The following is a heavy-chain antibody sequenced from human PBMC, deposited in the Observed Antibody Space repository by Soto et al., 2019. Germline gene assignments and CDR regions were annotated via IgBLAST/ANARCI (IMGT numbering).Heavy chain of an antibody. CDR1: GVTFSTSG. D-gene: IGHD2-21*01. Sequence: QVQLVQSGAEVKKPGSSLKVSCKTSGVTFSTSGISWVRQGPGQGLEWMGGIIPLFGTPKYARKFQGRVSITADDSANATYPEVSGLSAGGTANFYCSRVSPFMCGGGNFLRLDSYFDSWGHGSQVVVSS. J-gene: IGHJ4*03. CDR3: SRVSPFMCGGGNFLRLDSYFDS. V-gene: IGHV1-69*01. CDR2: IIPLFGTP.